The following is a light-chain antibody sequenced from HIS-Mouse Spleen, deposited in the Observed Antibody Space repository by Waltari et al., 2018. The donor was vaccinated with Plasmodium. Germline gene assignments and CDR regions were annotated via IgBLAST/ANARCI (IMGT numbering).Light chain of an antibody. CDR2: QDS. Sequence: SYELTPPPSLSVSPGQTASITSSADQVGDHYACWYQQKPGQSPVLVIYQDSKRPSGIPERFSGSNSGNTATLTISGTQAMDEADYYCQAWDSSTVVFGGGTKLTVL. V-gene: IGLV3-1*01. CDR1: QVGDHY. J-gene: IGLJ2*01. CDR3: QAWDSSTVV.